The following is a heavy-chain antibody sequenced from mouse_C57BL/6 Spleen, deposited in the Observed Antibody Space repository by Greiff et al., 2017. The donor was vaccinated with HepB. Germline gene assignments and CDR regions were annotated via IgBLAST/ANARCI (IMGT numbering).Heavy chain of an antibody. V-gene: IGHV7-3*01. CDR2: IRNKANGYTT. J-gene: IGHJ2*01. Sequence: EVKLMESGGGLVQPGGSLSLSCAASGFTFTDYYMSWVRQPPGKALEWLGFIRNKANGYTTEYSASVKGRFTISRDNSQSILYLQMNALRAEDSATYYCARYGSSFDYWGQGTTLTVSS. D-gene: IGHD1-1*01. CDR3: ARYGSSFDY. CDR1: GFTFTDYY.